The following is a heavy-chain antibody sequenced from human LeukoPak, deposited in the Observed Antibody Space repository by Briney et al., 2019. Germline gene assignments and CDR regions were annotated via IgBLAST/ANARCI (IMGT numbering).Heavy chain of an antibody. V-gene: IGHV3-74*03. CDR1: AFSSRRYF. Sequence: GGSLTLSCAASAFSSRRYFMYSVRQAPGKGLVWVSRINTGGRDTEYADPVKGRFTISRDNAKNTLYMQMNSLREEDTAVYYCVAYNWNYPDYWGQGTLVTVSS. CDR2: INTGGRDT. D-gene: IGHD1-7*01. CDR3: VAYNWNYPDY. J-gene: IGHJ4*02.